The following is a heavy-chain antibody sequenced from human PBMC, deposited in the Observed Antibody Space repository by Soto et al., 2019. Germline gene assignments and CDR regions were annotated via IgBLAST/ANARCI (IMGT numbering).Heavy chain of an antibody. V-gene: IGHV3-11*04. Sequence: GGSLRLSCEASGFIFSANYMTWIRQAPGKGLEWVSYIGGTSNVIYYADSVKGRFTISRDNAKNSLYLQMNSLRAEDTAVYYCARDTHYDILTGYYVPYYYYGMDVWGQGTTVTVSS. J-gene: IGHJ6*02. CDR1: GFIFSANY. D-gene: IGHD3-9*01. CDR3: ARDTHYDILTGYYVPYYYYGMDV. CDR2: IGGTSNVI.